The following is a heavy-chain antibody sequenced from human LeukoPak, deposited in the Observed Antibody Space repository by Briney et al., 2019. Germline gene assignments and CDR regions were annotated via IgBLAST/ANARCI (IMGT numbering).Heavy chain of an antibody. D-gene: IGHD1-26*01. CDR3: ASRIGRYLYYFGMDV. CDR1: GGSISSGVYY. Sequence: SEALSHTCTVCGGSISSGVYYWSWIRQHPRKGLEWIGYIYYSGSNNYDTSLKSRVTISVDTSKNHFSLNLTSVTAADTAVYYCASRIGRYLYYFGMDVWGQGTTVTVSS. V-gene: IGHV4-31*03. J-gene: IGHJ6*02. CDR2: IYYSGSN.